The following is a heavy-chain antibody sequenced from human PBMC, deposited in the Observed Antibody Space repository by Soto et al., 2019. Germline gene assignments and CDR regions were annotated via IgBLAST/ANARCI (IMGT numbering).Heavy chain of an antibody. V-gene: IGHV4-4*07. CDR2: IYASGTT. CDR3: ARESRSELGTVEY. D-gene: IGHD1-1*01. J-gene: IGHJ4*02. Sequence: PSETLSLTCTVSGASISNYYWSWIREPAGKVLGCLGRIYASGTTTYNPSLRSRVTMSVDTSKNQFSLNLNSVTAADTAVYYCARESRSELGTVEYWGQGTLVTVSS. CDR1: GASISNYY.